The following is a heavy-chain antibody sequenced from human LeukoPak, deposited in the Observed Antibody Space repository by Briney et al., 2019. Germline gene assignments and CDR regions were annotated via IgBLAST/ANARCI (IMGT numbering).Heavy chain of an antibody. V-gene: IGHV3-15*01. J-gene: IGHJ4*02. CDR3: TTVSHFYL. Sequence: GGSLRLSCAASGFSFSNAWLSWVRQAPGKGLEWVGRIKNGGTTDYAAPVEGSFTISRDDSKATLYLQMDSLKTEDTAIYYCTTVSHFYLGGQGTLVTVSS. D-gene: IGHD2/OR15-2a*01. CDR1: GFSFSNAW. CDR2: IKNGGTT.